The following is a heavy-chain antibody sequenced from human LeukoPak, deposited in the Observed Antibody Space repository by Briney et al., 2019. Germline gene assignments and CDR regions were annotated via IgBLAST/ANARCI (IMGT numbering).Heavy chain of an antibody. V-gene: IGHV4-59*01. CDR1: GGSIGTFY. Sequence: SETLSLTCSVSGGSIGTFYWGWIRQPPGKGLEWIGYISYTGSTNYNPSLKTGVLISVDTSKNQFSLNLSSVTAADTAVYCCARQIDYGDYVGGFDYWGQGTLVTVSS. D-gene: IGHD4-17*01. J-gene: IGHJ4*02. CDR2: ISYTGST. CDR3: ARQIDYGDYVGGFDY.